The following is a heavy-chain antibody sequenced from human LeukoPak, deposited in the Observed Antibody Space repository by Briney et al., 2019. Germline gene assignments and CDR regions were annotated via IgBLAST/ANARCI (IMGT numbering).Heavy chain of an antibody. CDR1: GDSIISHSDY. CDR2: IYYSGSA. D-gene: IGHD3-22*01. CDR3: VRERTEGYYDNSGSFDY. V-gene: IGHV4-39*07. Sequence: SETLSLTCTVSGDSIISHSDYWGWIRQPPGKGLEWLGSIYYSGSAYYNVPLMSRVVLSVDTSKNQFSLQLTSVTAADTAMYFCVRERTEGYYDNSGSFDYWGQGILVTVSS. J-gene: IGHJ4*02.